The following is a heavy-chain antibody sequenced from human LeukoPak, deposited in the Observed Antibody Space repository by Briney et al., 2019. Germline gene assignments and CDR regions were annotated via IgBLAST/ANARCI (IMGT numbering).Heavy chain of an antibody. D-gene: IGHD3-10*01. V-gene: IGHV4-39*01. CDR3: ARNYYGSGRYYYYYMDV. CDR2: IYYSGST. Sequence: SETLSLTCTVSGGSISSSSYYWGWIRQPPGKGLEWIGSIYYSGSTYYNPSLKSRVTISVDTSKNQFSLKLSSVTAADTAVYYCARNYYGSGRYYYYYMDVWGKGTTVIISS. CDR1: GGSISSSSYY. J-gene: IGHJ6*03.